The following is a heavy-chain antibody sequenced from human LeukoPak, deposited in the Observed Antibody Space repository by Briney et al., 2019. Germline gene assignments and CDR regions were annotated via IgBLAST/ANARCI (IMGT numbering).Heavy chain of an antibody. D-gene: IGHD4-23*01. CDR1: GYSFTSYW. V-gene: IGHV1-69*01. J-gene: IGHJ4*02. CDR3: ARREDYGGNSNDY. CDR2: IIPIFGTA. Sequence: KISCKGSGYSFTSYWIGWVRQAPGQGLEWMGGIIPIFGTANYAQKFQGRVTITADESTSTAYMELSSLRSEDTAVYYCARREDYGGNSNDYWGQGTLVTVSS.